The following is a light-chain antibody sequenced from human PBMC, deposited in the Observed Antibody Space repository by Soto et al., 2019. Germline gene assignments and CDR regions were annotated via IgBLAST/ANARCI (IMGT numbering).Light chain of an antibody. Sequence: QSALTQPPTASGSPGQSVTISCTGTSSDVGVYNYVSWYQQHPGKAPKFIIYEVSKRPSGVPDRFSGSKSGNTASLTVSGLQAEDEADSYCSSYVGSNNFYVFGTGTKLTVL. CDR1: SSDVGVYNY. J-gene: IGLJ1*01. V-gene: IGLV2-8*01. CDR2: EVS. CDR3: SSYVGSNNFYV.